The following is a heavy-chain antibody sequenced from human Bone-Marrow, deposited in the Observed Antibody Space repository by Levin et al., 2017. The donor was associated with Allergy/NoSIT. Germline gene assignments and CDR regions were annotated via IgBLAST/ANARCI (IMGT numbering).Heavy chain of an antibody. V-gene: IGHV3-9*01. CDR3: ARYLSEHVSYCYYYALGV. CDR1: GFTFGDYA. Sequence: PGGSLRLSCAASGFTFGDYAIHWVRQAPGKGLEWVSGISWNSGNSGYADAVKGRFTISRDNAKTSVYLQMNSLGAEDTALYYCARYLSEHVSYCYYYALGVWGLGTTVTVYS. CDR2: ISWNSGNS. J-gene: IGHJ6*02. D-gene: IGHD3-10*01.